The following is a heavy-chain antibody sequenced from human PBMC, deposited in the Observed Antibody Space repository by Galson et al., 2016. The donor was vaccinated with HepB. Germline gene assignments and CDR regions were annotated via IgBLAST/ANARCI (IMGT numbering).Heavy chain of an antibody. CDR2: IDPKSGDK. CDR1: GYTFRDYY. CDR3: ARSAALDNYITV. V-gene: IGHV1-2*02. Sequence: SVKVSCKASGYTFRDYYIHWVRQAPGQGLEWMGWIDPKSGDKNYAHKFQDRVTLSRDTAITTAYMELSRLKPDDTAVYYCARSAALDNYITVWGQGTLVTVSS. J-gene: IGHJ4*02. D-gene: IGHD3-10*01.